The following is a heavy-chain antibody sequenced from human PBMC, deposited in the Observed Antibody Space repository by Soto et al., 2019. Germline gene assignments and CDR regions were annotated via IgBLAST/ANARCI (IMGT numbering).Heavy chain of an antibody. CDR3: ARDLVDSSSWTRVFDY. CDR2: IWYDGSNK. V-gene: IGHV3-33*01. D-gene: IGHD6-13*01. Sequence: GGSLRLSCAASGFTFSSYGMHWVRQAPGKGLEWVAVIWYDGSNKYYADSVKGRFTISRDNSKNTLYLQMNSLRAEDTAVYYCARDLVDSSSWTRVFDYWGQGTLVTVSS. CDR1: GFTFSSYG. J-gene: IGHJ4*02.